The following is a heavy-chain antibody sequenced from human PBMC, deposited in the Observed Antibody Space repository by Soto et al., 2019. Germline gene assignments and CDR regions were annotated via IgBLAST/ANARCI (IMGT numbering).Heavy chain of an antibody. Sequence: PSGTLSLTCTVAGGSISNYYWSWIRQSPGKGLEWIANIYHSGTTNYNLSLKGRVSISIDSSKNQVSLRLKSVTAADTAVYYCARGGYRTLAWFDPWGQGTLVTVSS. CDR2: IYHSGTT. D-gene: IGHD5-18*01. CDR1: GGSISNYY. J-gene: IGHJ5*02. V-gene: IGHV4-59*01. CDR3: ARGGYRTLAWFDP.